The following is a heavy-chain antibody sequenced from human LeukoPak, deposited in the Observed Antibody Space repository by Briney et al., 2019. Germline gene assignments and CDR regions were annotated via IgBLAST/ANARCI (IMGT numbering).Heavy chain of an antibody. J-gene: IGHJ6*03. Sequence: GESLKISCKGSGYSFTSYWIGWVRQMPGKGLEWMGIIYPGDSDTSYRPSFQGQVTISADKSISTAYLQWSRLKASDTAMYYCARRIVGATTSDYYYYYMDVWGKGTTVTVSS. CDR3: ARRIVGATTSDYYYYYMDV. D-gene: IGHD1-26*01. CDR2: IYPGDSDT. V-gene: IGHV5-51*01. CDR1: GYSFTSYW.